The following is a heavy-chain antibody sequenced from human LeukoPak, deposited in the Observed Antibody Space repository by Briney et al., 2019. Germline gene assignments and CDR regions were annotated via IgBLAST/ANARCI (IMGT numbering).Heavy chain of an antibody. J-gene: IGHJ3*02. V-gene: IGHV3-74*01. CDR3: AKGRVGARGYDAFDI. CDR2: ISSDGRIT. Sequence: GGSLRLSCAASGFTFSSYWMHWVRQAPGKGLVWVSRISSDGRITSYADSVKGRFTISRDNAKNTLYLQMNSLRAEDTAVYYCAKGRVGARGYDAFDIWGQGTMVTVSS. D-gene: IGHD1-26*01. CDR1: GFTFSSYW.